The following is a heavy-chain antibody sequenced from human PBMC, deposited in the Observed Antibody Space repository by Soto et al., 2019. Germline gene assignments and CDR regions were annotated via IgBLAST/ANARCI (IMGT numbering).Heavy chain of an antibody. CDR3: ARDGGGSSTAYYYYCGMDV. CDR2: IIPIFGTA. J-gene: IGHJ6*02. CDR1: GGTFSSYA. V-gene: IGHV1-69*01. Sequence: QVQLVQSGAEVKKPGSSVKVSCKASGGTFSSYAISWVRQAPGQGLEWMGGIIPIFGTANYAQELQGRVTITADESTSTSYMELSSMRSEDTAVYYCARDGGGSSTAYYYYCGMDVLGQGTTVTVSS. D-gene: IGHD1-26*01.